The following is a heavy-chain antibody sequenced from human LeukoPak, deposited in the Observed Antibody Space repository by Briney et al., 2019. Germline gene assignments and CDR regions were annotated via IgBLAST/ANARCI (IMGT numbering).Heavy chain of an antibody. V-gene: IGHV4-61*02. CDR3: ARAGYSTWFDP. CDR1: GGSISSGSYY. J-gene: IGHJ5*02. CDR2: IYTSGST. D-gene: IGHD4-11*01. Sequence: KSSETLSLTCTVSGGSISSGSYYWSWIRQPAGKGLEWIGRIYTSGSTNYNPSLKSRVTMSVDTSKNQFSLKLSSVTAADTAVYYCARAGYSTWFDPWGQGTLVTVSS.